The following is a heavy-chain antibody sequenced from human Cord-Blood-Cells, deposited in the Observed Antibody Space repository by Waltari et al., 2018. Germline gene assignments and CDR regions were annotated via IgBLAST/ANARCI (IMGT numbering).Heavy chain of an antibody. CDR2: FDPEDGET. J-gene: IGHJ3*02. CDR3: ATDRRDGYNYGDAFDI. D-gene: IGHD5-12*01. Sequence: QVQLVQSGAEVKKPGASVKVSCKVSGYTLTELSMHWVRQAPGKGLEWMGGFDPEDGETSYAQKFQGRVTMTEDTSTDTAYMELSSLRSEDTAVYYCATDRRDGYNYGDAFDIWGQGTMVTVSS. V-gene: IGHV1-24*01. CDR1: GYTLTELS.